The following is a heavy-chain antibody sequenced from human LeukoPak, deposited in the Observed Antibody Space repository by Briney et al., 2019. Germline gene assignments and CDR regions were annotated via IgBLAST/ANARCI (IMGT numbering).Heavy chain of an antibody. CDR3: ARDLYDSSAPAAFDI. Sequence: SETLSLTCTVSGGSISSGGYYWSWIRQPPGKGLEWIGYIYHSGSTYYSPSLKSRVTISVDRSKNQFSLKLSSVTAADTAVYYCARDLYDSSAPAAFDIWGQGTMVTVSS. V-gene: IGHV4-30-2*01. CDR1: GGSISSGGYY. J-gene: IGHJ3*02. CDR2: IYHSGST. D-gene: IGHD3-22*01.